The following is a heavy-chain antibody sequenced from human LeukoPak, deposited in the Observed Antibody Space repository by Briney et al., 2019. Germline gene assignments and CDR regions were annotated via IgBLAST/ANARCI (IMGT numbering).Heavy chain of an antibody. J-gene: IGHJ4*02. D-gene: IGHD6-19*01. CDR3: AKAGVAGTSRYFDC. CDR2: ISGSGTNT. Sequence: GGSLRLSCAASGFTFSSYAMSWVRLSPGKGLEWVSTISGSGTNTYYADSVKGRFTISRDNSKNTLYLQMNSLRAEDTAVYFCAKAGVAGTSRYFDCWGQGTLVTVSS. V-gene: IGHV3-23*01. CDR1: GFTFSSYA.